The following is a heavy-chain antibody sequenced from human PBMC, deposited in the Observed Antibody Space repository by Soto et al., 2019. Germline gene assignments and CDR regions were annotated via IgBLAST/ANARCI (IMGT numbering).Heavy chain of an antibody. V-gene: IGHV3-21*01. J-gene: IGHJ4*02. CDR1: GFTFSDNS. D-gene: IGHD1-26*01. CDR2: ISSTSTYL. CDR3: ARQRGGREGDS. Sequence: EVQLVESGGGLVKPGGSLRLSCAASGFTFSDNSMKWVSQAPGRGPVWVPSISSTSTYLFYADSVKGRFTISRDNPKNSLYLQMNRLRAEDTDIYYCARQRGGREGDSWGQGTLVIVSS.